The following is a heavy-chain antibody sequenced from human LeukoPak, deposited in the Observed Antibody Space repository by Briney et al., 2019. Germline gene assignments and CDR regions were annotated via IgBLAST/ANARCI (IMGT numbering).Heavy chain of an antibody. V-gene: IGHV4-30-4*08. CDR1: GGSISSGDYY. J-gene: IGHJ4*02. Sequence: SKTLSLTCTVSGGSISSGDYYWSWIRQPPGKGLEWIGYIYYSGSTYYNPSLKSRVTISLHTSKNQFSLKLSSVTAADTAVYYCARTEVSSGSEDYWGQGTLVTVSS. CDR2: IYYSGST. CDR3: ARTEVSSGSEDY. D-gene: IGHD6-19*01.